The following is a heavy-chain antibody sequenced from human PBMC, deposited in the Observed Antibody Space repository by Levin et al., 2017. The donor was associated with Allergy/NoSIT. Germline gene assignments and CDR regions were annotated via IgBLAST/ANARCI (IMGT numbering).Heavy chain of an antibody. J-gene: IGHJ5*02. V-gene: IGHV5-51*01. CDR3: ARTKVIINWFDP. CDR1: GYXXTXYX. CDR2: IYPGDSDT. Sequence: GESLKISCKGSGYXXTXYXIXXXXXXXXKGLEWMGIIYPGDSDTRYSPSFQGQVTISADKSISTAYLQWSSLKASDTAMYYCARTKVIINWFDPWGQGTLVTVSS. D-gene: IGHD3-10*01.